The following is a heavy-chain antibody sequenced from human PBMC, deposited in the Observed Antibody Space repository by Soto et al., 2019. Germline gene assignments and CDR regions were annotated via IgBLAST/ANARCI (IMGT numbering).Heavy chain of an antibody. V-gene: IGHV1-69*01. Sequence: QVQLVQSGAEVKKPGSSVKVSCKASGGTFSSYAISWVRQAPGQGLEWMGGIIPIFGTANYAQKFQGRVTITEDESTSTAYMELSSLRSEDTAVYYCARGGLVVPAAIGGVYYYYGMDVWGQGTTVTVSS. CDR2: IIPIFGTA. CDR1: GGTFSSYA. CDR3: ARGGLVVPAAIGGVYYYYGMDV. J-gene: IGHJ6*02. D-gene: IGHD2-2*02.